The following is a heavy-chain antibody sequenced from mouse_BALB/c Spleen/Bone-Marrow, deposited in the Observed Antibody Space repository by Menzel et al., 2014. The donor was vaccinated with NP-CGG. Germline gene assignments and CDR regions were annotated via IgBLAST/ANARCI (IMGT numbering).Heavy chain of an antibody. CDR2: INNNGGST. CDR1: GFTFSSYG. D-gene: IGHD1-1*01. V-gene: IGHV5-6-3*01. Sequence: EVMLVESGGGLVQPGGSLELSCVASGFTFSSYGMSWVRQTPDKRLELVATINNNGGSTYYPDSVKGQFTISRDNAKNTLYLQMSSLKSEDTAMYYCARVYGWYFDVWGAGTTVTVSS. J-gene: IGHJ1*01. CDR3: ARVYGWYFDV.